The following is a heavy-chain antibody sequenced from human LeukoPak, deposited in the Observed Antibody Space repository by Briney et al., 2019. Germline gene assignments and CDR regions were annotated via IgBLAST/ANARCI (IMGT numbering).Heavy chain of an antibody. Sequence: SETLSLTCAVYGGSFSGYYWSWIRQPPGKGLEWIGEINHSGSTNYNPSLKSRVTISVDTSKNQFSLKLSSVTAADTAVYYCARDLYKWSGNWFDPWGQGTLVTVSS. CDR2: INHSGST. CDR3: ARDLYKWSGNWFDP. V-gene: IGHV4-34*01. J-gene: IGHJ5*02. D-gene: IGHD3-3*01. CDR1: GGSFSGYY.